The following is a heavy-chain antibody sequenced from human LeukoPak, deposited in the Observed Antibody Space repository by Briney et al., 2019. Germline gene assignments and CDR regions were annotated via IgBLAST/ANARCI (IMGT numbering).Heavy chain of an antibody. CDR3: ARHFGEYSSGPSVDY. CDR2: IYPGDSDT. D-gene: IGHD6-19*01. V-gene: IGHV5-51*01. J-gene: IGHJ4*02. CDR1: GYSFTSYW. Sequence: GESLKISCKGSGYSFTSYWIGWVRQMPGKGLEWMGIIYPGDSDTRYSPPFQGQVTISADKSISTAYLQWSSLKASDTAMYYCARHFGEYSSGPSVDYWGQGTLVTVSS.